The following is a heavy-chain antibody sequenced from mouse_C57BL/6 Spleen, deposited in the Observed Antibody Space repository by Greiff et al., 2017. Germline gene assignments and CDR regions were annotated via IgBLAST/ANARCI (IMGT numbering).Heavy chain of an antibody. CDR1: GFTFSSYT. CDR2: ISGGGGNT. V-gene: IGHV5-9*01. CDR3: ARHGVYYYGTPALFAY. D-gene: IGHD1-1*01. J-gene: IGHJ3*01. Sequence: EVKLQESGGGLVKPGGSLKLSCAASGFTFSSYTMSWVRQTPEKRLEWVATISGGGGNTYYPDSVKGRFTISRDNAKNTLYLQMSSLRSEDTALYYCARHGVYYYGTPALFAYWGPGTLVTVSA.